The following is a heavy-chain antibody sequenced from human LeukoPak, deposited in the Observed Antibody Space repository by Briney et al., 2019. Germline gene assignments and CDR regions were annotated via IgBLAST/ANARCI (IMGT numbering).Heavy chain of an antibody. CDR2: IYHSGSA. V-gene: IGHV4-38-2*01. CDR3: GRRPYYYYYMDV. CDR1: GYSISSDYY. J-gene: IGHJ6*03. D-gene: IGHD6-6*01. Sequence: SETLSLTCAVSGYSISSDYYWGWIRLPPGKGLEWIGTIYHSGSAYYNPSLKSQVTLLVDTSNNQFSLRLSSVTATDTAVYYCGRRPYYYYYMDVWGKGTTVTVSS.